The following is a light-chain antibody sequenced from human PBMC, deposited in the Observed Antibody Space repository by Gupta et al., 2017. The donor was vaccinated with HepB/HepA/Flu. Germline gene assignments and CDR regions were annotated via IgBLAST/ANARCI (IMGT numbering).Light chain of an antibody. CDR3: QQSHSTPT. Sequence: EIPITQSPSSLSASVGDTVTITCRTSQDIIKYLSWYQQKPGKAPKLLIYAASNLRSGVPSRFSGSGFGTDFTLTISSLQPEDFATYYCQQSHSTPTFGGGTEVDIK. CDR2: AAS. CDR1: QDIIKY. V-gene: IGKV1-39*01. J-gene: IGKJ4*01.